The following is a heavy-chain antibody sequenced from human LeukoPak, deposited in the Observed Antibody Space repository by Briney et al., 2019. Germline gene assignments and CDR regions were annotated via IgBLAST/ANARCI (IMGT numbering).Heavy chain of an antibody. Sequence: GGSLRLSCAASGFPFSDYSMNWVRQAPGKGLEWVSSISSSSSYIYYADSVKGRFTISRDNAKNSLYLQMNSLRADDTAVYYCAVLWSSFHFWGRGTLATVSS. CDR3: AVLWSSFHF. V-gene: IGHV3-21*01. J-gene: IGHJ2*01. D-gene: IGHD3-10*02. CDR2: ISSSSSYI. CDR1: GFPFSDYS.